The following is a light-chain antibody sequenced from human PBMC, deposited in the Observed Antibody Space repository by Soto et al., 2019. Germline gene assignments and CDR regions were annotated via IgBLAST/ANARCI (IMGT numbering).Light chain of an antibody. CDR2: EVK. Sequence: QSALTQPASVSGSPGQSITVSCTGTSGDIGSYDLVSWYQQHPGKAPKLIIMEVKKRPWVVSHLFSGSKSDNAASLTISGLQVEDEADYYCCSYARSSSGVFGGGTQLTVL. CDR3: CSYARSSSGV. J-gene: IGLJ3*02. V-gene: IGLV2-23*02. CDR1: SGDIGSYDL.